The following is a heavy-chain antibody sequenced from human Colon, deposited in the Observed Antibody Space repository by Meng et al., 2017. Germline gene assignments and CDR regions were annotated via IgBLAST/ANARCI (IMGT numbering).Heavy chain of an antibody. J-gene: IGHJ4*02. CDR2: ISYSGNS. CDR1: GGSLSRGNDY. D-gene: IGHD6-19*01. V-gene: IGHV4-61*01. Sequence: EAGPGLVRTSETLSLTFTVSGGSLSRGNDYWSWIRQAPGKGLEWIGYISYSGNSLYNPSLKSRVDISTDTSRRQCSLKFNSVTAADTAIYYCATGPGYSSGLDSWGRGALVTVSS. CDR3: ATGPGYSSGLDS.